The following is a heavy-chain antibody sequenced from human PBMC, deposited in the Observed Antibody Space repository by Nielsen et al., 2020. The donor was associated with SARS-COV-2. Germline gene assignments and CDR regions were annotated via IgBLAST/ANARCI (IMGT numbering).Heavy chain of an antibody. V-gene: IGHV3-43*02. D-gene: IGHD3-10*01. CDR2: ISGDGGST. CDR1: GFTFSSYA. J-gene: IGHJ6*02. CDR3: ARGGYYYYGMDV. Sequence: GGSLRLSCAASGFTFSSYAMHWVRQAPGKGLEWVSLISGDGGSTYYADSVKGRFTISRDNSKNSLYLQMNSLRTEDTALYYCARGGYYYYGMDVWGQGTTVTVSS.